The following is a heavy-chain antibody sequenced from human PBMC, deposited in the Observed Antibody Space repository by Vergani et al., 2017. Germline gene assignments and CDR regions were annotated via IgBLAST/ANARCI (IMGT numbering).Heavy chain of an antibody. CDR3: ARGKYPYYFDD. J-gene: IGHJ4*02. V-gene: IGHV1-2*02. Sequence: QVQLVQSGAEVKKPGSSVKVSCKASGYTFTCYYMHWVRQAPGQGLEWMGWINPNSGGTNYAQQFQGRVTMTRDTSISTAYMELSRLRSEDTAVYYCARGKYPYYFDDWGQGTLVTVSS. CDR2: INPNSGGT. CDR1: GYTFTCYY. D-gene: IGHD2/OR15-2a*01.